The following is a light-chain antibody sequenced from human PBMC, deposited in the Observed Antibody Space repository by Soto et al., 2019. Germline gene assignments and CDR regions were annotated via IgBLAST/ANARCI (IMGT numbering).Light chain of an antibody. Sequence: QSVLTQPPSVSPAPGQKVTISCSGSSSNIGNNSVSWYQQLPGTAPKLLIYDNNKRPSGIPDRFSGSKSGTSATLGITGLQTGDEADYHCGTWDNSLSAGVFGGGTKLTVL. CDR1: SSNIGNNS. CDR3: GTWDNSLSAGV. J-gene: IGLJ2*01. CDR2: DNN. V-gene: IGLV1-51*01.